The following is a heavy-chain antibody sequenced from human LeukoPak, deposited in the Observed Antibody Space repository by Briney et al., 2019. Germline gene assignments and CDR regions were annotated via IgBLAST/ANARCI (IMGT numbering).Heavy chain of an antibody. CDR2: IKNKEEGEKT. Sequence: GGSLRLSCAVSGFSFTNDWMNWVRQAPGKGLEWVGRIKNKEEGEKTDYAAPVKGRFTISRGDSKATLFLQMNSLKMEDTAIYYCTTGIDYGGGYWGQGTLVSVSS. V-gene: IGHV3-15*07. CDR1: GFSFTNDW. CDR3: TTGIDYGGGY. D-gene: IGHD3-16*01. J-gene: IGHJ4*02.